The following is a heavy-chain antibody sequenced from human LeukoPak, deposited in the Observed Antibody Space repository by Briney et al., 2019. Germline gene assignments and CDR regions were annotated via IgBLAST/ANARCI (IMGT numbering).Heavy chain of an antibody. CDR2: INPNSGGT. J-gene: IGHJ4*02. CDR1: GYTFTGYY. V-gene: IGHV1-2*06. Sequence: ASVKVSCKASGYTFTGYYMHWVRQAPGQGLEWMGRINPNSGGTNYAQKFQGRVTMTRDTSISTAYMELSRLRSDDTAVYYCARGADSSGILDFDYWGQGTLVIVSS. D-gene: IGHD6-19*01. CDR3: ARGADSSGILDFDY.